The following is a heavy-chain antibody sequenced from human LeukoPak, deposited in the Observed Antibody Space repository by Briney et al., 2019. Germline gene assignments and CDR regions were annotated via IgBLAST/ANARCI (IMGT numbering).Heavy chain of an antibody. CDR1: GFTLSNYW. CDR2: INSDGSRT. D-gene: IGHD6-19*01. CDR3: ARPGPYSSGWYQDFDY. J-gene: IGHJ4*02. Sequence: GGSLRLSCAASGFTLSNYWIHWVRQAPGKGLVWVAYINSDGSRTSYADSVKGRLTISRDNAKNTVHLLMNSLRVEDTAVYYCARPGPYSSGWYQDFDYWGQGTLVTVSS. V-gene: IGHV3-74*01.